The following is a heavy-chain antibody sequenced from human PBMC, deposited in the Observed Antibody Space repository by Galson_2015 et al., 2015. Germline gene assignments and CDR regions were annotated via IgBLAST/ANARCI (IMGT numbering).Heavy chain of an antibody. V-gene: IGHV1-46*01. CDR2: VTADSGDT. Sequence: SVKVSCKASGYTFTNYHIHWVRQAPGQGLEWMGIVTADSGDTSYAEKFQGRVIMTADTSTTTAFLELSSLRSDGTALYYCARGASATRYGDHWG. CDR1: GYTFTNYH. J-gene: IGHJ4*03. CDR3: ARGASATRYGDH.